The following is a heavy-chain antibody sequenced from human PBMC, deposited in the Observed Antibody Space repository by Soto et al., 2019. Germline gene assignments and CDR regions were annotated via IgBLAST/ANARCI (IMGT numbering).Heavy chain of an antibody. D-gene: IGHD3-22*01. J-gene: IGHJ3*02. CDR3: ARGDSYYYDSSGYYSHAFDI. V-gene: IGHV1-69*13. CDR2: IIPIFGTA. Sequence: ASVKVSCKASGGTFSSYAISWVRQAPGQGLEWMGGIIPIFGTANYAQKFQGRVTITADESTSTAYMELSSLRSEDTAVYYCARGDSYYYDSSGYYSHAFDIWGQGTMVTVS. CDR1: GGTFSSYA.